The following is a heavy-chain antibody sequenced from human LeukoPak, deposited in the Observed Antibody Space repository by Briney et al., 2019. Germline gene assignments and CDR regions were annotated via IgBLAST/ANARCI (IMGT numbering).Heavy chain of an antibody. D-gene: IGHD3-10*01. CDR1: GGSLRSYY. J-gene: IGHJ6*03. Sequence: KPSETPSLPRTVSGGSLRSYYRGWIPQPAGKGLGWIGGIYNRGSTNFNPSLKSRVTMSIDTSKNQFSLTLSSVTAADTAVYYCAREIEYYYGSGSVFRRYHYYMDVWGKGTTVTVSS. CDR3: AREIEYYYGSGSVFRRYHYYMDV. V-gene: IGHV4-4*07. CDR2: IYNRGST.